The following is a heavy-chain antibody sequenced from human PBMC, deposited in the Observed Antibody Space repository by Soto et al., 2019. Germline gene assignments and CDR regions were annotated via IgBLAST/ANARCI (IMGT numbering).Heavy chain of an antibody. D-gene: IGHD3-22*01. J-gene: IGHJ4*02. V-gene: IGHV4-30-4*01. CDR2: IYYSGST. CDR3: ARVPPDYYDSSGYYYFDY. CDR1: GGSISSGDYY. Sequence: SETLSLTCTVSGGSISSGDYYWSWIRQPPGKGLEWIGYIYYSGSTYYNPSLKSRVTISVGTSKNQFSLKLSSVTAADTAVYYCARVPPDYYDSSGYYYFDYWGQGTLVTVSS.